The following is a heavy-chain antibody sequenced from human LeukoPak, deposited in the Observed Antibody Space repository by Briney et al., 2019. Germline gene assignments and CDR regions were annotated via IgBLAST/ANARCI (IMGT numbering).Heavy chain of an antibody. J-gene: IGHJ4*02. Sequence: SETLSLTCAVYGGSFSGYYWSWIRQPPGKGLEWIGEINHSGSTNYSPSLKSRVTISVDTSKNQFSLKLSSVTAADTAVYYCARETLNSGSYGGPFDYWGQGTLVTVSS. CDR1: GGSFSGYY. D-gene: IGHD1-26*01. CDR3: ARETLNSGSYGGPFDY. CDR2: INHSGST. V-gene: IGHV4-34*01.